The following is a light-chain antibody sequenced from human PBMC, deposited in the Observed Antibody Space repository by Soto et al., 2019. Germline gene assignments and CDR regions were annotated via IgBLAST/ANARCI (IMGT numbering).Light chain of an antibody. V-gene: IGKV3-11*01. Sequence: EIVLTQSPATLSLSPGERATLSCRASQSVTTSLAWYQQKPGQAPRLLIYHASNRATGIPARFTGSGSGTDFTLTISSLEPEDFAVYYCQQRSDWPLTFCGGTKVEIK. CDR2: HAS. J-gene: IGKJ4*01. CDR1: QSVTTS. CDR3: QQRSDWPLT.